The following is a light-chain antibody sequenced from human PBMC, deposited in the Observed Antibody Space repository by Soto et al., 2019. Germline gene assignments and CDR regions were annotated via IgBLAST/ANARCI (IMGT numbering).Light chain of an antibody. J-gene: IGLJ3*02. Sequence: QSALTQPRSVSGSPGQSVTISCTGTSSDVGGYNYVSWYQQHPGKAPKLMIYDVSKRPSGVPDRFSGSKSGNTASLTISGLQAEDEADYYCAAWDDTLSGRSWVFGGGTKLTVL. V-gene: IGLV2-11*01. CDR3: AAWDDTLSGRSWV. CDR1: SSDVGGYNY. CDR2: DVS.